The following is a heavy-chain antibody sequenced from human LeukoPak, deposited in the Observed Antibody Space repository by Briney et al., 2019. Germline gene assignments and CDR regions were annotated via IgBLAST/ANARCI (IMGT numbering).Heavy chain of an antibody. J-gene: IGHJ4*02. CDR2: INQDGSEQ. CDR3: VRGRGNSSSWYWDY. V-gene: IGHV3-7*02. D-gene: IGHD6-13*01. CDR1: GFTFSSYW. Sequence: GGSLRLSCAASGFTFSSYWMSWVRHAPGKWLDLVANINQDGSEQYYVDSAKGRFTISRDNGKKSLFLQMNSLRVEDTAVYFCVRGRGNSSSWYWDYWGQGTLVTVSS.